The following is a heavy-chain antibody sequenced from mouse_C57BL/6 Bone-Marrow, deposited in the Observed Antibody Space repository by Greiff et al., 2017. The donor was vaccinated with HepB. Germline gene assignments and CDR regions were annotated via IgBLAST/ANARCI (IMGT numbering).Heavy chain of an antibody. CDR1: GFTFSNFG. D-gene: IGHD2-1*01. CDR3: ARSHGGNYVGYFDY. J-gene: IGHJ2*01. V-gene: IGHV5-6-5*01. Sequence: EVKLMESGGGLVKPGGSLKLSCAASGFTFSNFGMSWVRQTPEKRLEWVASMSSISSTYYPDSVKGRFTVSSDNARNILYLQMSSLRSEDTAMYYCARSHGGNYVGYFDYWGQGTALTVSS. CDR2: MSSISST.